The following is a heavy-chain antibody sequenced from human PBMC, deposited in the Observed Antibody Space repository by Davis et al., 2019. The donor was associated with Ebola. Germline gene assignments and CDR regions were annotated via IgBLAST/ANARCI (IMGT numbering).Heavy chain of an antibody. CDR3: ARGITMIEVGWFDP. CDR2: ISAYNGNT. V-gene: IGHV1-18*01. J-gene: IGHJ5*02. D-gene: IGHD3-22*01. CDR1: GYTFTSYG. Sequence: ASVKVSCKASGYTFTSYGISWVRQAPGLGLEWMGWISAYNGNTNYAQKLQGRVTMTTDTSTSTAYMELRSLRSDDTAVYYCARGITMIEVGWFDPWGQGTLVTVSS.